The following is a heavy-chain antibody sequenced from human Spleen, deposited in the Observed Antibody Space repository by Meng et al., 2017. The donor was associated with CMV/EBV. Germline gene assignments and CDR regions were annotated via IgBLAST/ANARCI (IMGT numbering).Heavy chain of an antibody. D-gene: IGHD6-13*01. J-gene: IGHJ4*02. CDR2: INPSGGRT. V-gene: IGHV1-46*01. CDR1: AYIFTSCF. CDR3: ARSRGPSGSWYIDY. Sequence: ADAYIFTSCFMHWVGQAPGQGLEWMGKINPSGGRTTYAPRFQSRVTMTRNTSTTTIYMEVSSLTSEDTALYYCARSRGPSGSWYIDYWGQGTLVTVSS.